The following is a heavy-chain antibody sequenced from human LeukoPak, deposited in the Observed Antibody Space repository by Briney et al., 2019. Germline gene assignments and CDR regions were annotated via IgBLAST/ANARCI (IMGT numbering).Heavy chain of an antibody. J-gene: IGHJ4*02. CDR2: IYYSGST. CDR3: ARHSSPYYYDSSGYYYFDY. V-gene: IGHV4-39*01. CDR1: GGSISSSIYY. D-gene: IGHD3-22*01. Sequence: SETLSLTCTVSGGSISSSIYYWGWIRQPPGKGLEWIGSIYYSGSTYYNPSLKSRVTISVDTSKNQFSLKLSSVTAADTAVYYCARHSSPYYYDSSGYYYFDYWGQGTLVTVSS.